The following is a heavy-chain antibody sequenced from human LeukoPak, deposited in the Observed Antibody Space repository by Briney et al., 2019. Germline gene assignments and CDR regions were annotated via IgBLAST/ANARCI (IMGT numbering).Heavy chain of an antibody. CDR3: VKDVAEPWMVRGTTDYMDV. D-gene: IGHD3-10*01. CDR2: IYTSGST. V-gene: IGHV4-61*02. J-gene: IGHJ6*03. CDR1: GGSISSGSYY. Sequence: SETLSLTCTVSGGSISSGSYYWSWIRQPAGKGLEWIGRIYTSGSTNYNPSLKSRVTISVDTAKNQFSLKLSSVTAADTAVYYCVKDVAEPWMVRGTTDYMDVWGKRTTVTVSS.